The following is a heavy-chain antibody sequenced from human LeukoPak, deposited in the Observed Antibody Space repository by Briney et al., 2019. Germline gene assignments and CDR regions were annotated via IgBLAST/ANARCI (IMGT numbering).Heavy chain of an antibody. D-gene: IGHD3-22*01. Sequence: SETLSLTCTVSGGSISSGGYYWSWIRQPPGKGLEWIWYIYHSGSTYYNPSLKSRVTISVDRSKNQFSLKLSSVTAADTAVYYCARDYSISDSSGYLVYFQHWGQGTLVTVSS. CDR3: ARDYSISDSSGYLVYFQH. CDR1: GGSISSGGYY. CDR2: IYHSGST. V-gene: IGHV4-30-2*01. J-gene: IGHJ1*01.